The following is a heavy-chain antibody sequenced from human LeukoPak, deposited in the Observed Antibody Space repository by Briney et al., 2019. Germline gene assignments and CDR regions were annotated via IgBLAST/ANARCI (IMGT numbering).Heavy chain of an antibody. CDR2: IIPIFGTA. D-gene: IGHD2-15*01. V-gene: IGHV1-69*13. J-gene: IGHJ4*02. CDR1: GGTFSSYA. CDR3: ARDGGTDCSGTSCYSGYYFDY. Sequence: GASVKVSCKASGGTFSSYAISWVRQAPGQGLEWMGGIIPIFGTANYAQKFQGRVTITADESTSTAYMELSSLRSEDTAIYYCARDGGTDCSGTSCYSGYYFDYWGQGTLVTVSS.